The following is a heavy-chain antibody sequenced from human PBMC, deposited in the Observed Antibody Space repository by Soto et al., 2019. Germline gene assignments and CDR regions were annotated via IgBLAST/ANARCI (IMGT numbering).Heavy chain of an antibody. CDR2: IHNIGTS. CDR3: VREERIADPQLDY. D-gene: IGHD6-6*01. CDR1: GGSIKSSYYH. V-gene: IGHV4-30-4*01. J-gene: IGHJ4*02. Sequence: PSETLSLTCTVSGGSIKSSYYHWSWTRQSPAKGLEWIGYIHNIGTSFYNPSLSGRVTVTLDTSRSQFSLTLASVTAADTAVYYCVREERIADPQLDYWGQGIPVTVSS.